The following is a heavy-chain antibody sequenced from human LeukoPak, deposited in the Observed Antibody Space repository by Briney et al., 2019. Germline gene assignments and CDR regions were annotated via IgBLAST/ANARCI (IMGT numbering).Heavy chain of an antibody. J-gene: IGHJ6*03. D-gene: IGHD5-24*01. V-gene: IGHV4-34*01. CDR2: INDGGDT. CDR1: GGSFSGYD. Sequence: SETLSLTCGVNGGSFSGYDWSWVRQPPGKGLEWIGEINDGGDTNYNPSLKSRVTMSVDTSKNQFSLTVTSVTAADTAVYYCARGLGWKVATMGLFFMDVWGEGTTVTV. CDR3: ARGLGWKVATMGLFFMDV.